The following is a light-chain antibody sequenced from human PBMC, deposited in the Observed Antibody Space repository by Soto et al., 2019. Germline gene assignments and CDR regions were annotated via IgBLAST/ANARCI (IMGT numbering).Light chain of an antibody. CDR1: QSVTSN. Sequence: DIVMSQSIATLYMSQGERAILSCWASQSVTSNLAWYQQKPGQAPRLLMYGVSTRATGIPSRFGGSGSATEFTLTISSLQSEDFAVYYCQQYSQWPLTFGGGTKVDIK. CDR3: QQYSQWPLT. CDR2: GVS. V-gene: IGKV3-15*01. J-gene: IGKJ4*01.